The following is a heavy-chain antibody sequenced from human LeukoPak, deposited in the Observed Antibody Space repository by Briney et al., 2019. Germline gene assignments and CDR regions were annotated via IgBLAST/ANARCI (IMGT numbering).Heavy chain of an antibody. V-gene: IGHV3-43*02. CDR2: ISGDGTST. CDR1: GFTFDDYA. D-gene: IGHD4-11*01. CDR3: ARSYSNHLFGMDV. Sequence: GGSLRLSCAASGFTFDDYAMHWVRQAPGKGLEWVSLISGDGTSTYYGDSVKGRFAISRDSSKNTLFLQMNSLRAEDTAVYYCARSYSNHLFGMDVWGQGTTVTVS. J-gene: IGHJ6*02.